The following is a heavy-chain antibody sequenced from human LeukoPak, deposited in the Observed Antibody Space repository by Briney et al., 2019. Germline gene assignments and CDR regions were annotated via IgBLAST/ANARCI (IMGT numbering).Heavy chain of an antibody. V-gene: IGHV1-24*01. Sequence: ASVKVSCKVSGYTLTELSMHWVRQAPGKGREGMGGFDPEDGETIYAQKFQGRVTMTEDTSTDTAYMELSSLRSEDTAVYYCATGTVTMVRGVILPLDYWGQGTLVTVSS. CDR1: GYTLTELS. CDR3: ATGTVTMVRGVILPLDY. J-gene: IGHJ4*02. CDR2: FDPEDGET. D-gene: IGHD3-10*01.